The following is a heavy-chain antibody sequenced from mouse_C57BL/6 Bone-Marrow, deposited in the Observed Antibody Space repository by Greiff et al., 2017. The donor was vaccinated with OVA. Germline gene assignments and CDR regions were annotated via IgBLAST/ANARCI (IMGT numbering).Heavy chain of an antibody. CDR1: GYTFTDYY. V-gene: IGHV1-75*01. J-gene: IGHJ3*01. CDR2: IFPGSGST. D-gene: IGHD1-1*01. CDR3: ARSWGHYYGSSGFAY. Sequence: QVQLQQSGPELVKPGASVKISCKASGYTFTDYYINWVKQRPGQGLEWIGWIFPGSGSTYYNEKFKGKATLTVDKSSSTAYMLLSSLTSEDSAVYFCARSWGHYYGSSGFAYWGQGTLVTVSA.